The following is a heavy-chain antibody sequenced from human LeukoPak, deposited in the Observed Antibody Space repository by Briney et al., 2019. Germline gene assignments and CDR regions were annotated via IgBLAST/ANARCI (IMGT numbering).Heavy chain of an antibody. Sequence: GGSLRLSCEASGSGFTFGNFAFSWVRHAPGKGLEWLSGISASGHYTYSAESVNGWFTISKDNAKNTVYIEMNSLRAEDTAVYYCVRDGRSGWHFDYWGQGALVTVSS. CDR1: GSGFTFGNFA. J-gene: IGHJ4*02. V-gene: IGHV3-23*01. CDR2: ISASGHYT. D-gene: IGHD6-19*01. CDR3: VRDGRSGWHFDY.